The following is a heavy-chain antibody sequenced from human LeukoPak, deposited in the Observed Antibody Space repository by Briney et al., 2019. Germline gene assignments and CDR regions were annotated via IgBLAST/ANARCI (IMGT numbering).Heavy chain of an antibody. D-gene: IGHD3-3*01. Sequence: SQTLSLTCAISRDSVSSNSAAWNWIRQSPSRGLEWLGRTYYRSKWYNDYAVSVKSRITINPDTSKNQFSLQLNSVTPEDTAVYYCARDPGYDFWSGYNWFDPWGQGTLVTVSS. CDR1: RDSVSSNSAA. CDR3: ARDPGYDFWSGYNWFDP. J-gene: IGHJ5*02. CDR2: TYYRSKWYN. V-gene: IGHV6-1*01.